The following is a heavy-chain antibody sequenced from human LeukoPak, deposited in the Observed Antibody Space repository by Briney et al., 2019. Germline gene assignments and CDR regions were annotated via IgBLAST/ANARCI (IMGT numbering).Heavy chain of an antibody. J-gene: IGHJ3*02. CDR3: ARPITVTAESDAFDI. CDR2: ISYDGSNK. V-gene: IGHV3-30-3*01. Sequence: PGGSLRLSCAASGFTFSSYAMHWVRQAPGKGLEWVAVISYDGSNKYYADSVKGRFTISRDNSKNTLYLQMNSLRAEDTAVYYCARPITVTAESDAFDIWGQGTMVTVSS. CDR1: GFTFSSYA. D-gene: IGHD4-11*01.